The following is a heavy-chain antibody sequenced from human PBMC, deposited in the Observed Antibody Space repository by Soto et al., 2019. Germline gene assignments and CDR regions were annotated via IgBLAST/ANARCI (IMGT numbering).Heavy chain of an antibody. J-gene: IGHJ3*02. D-gene: IGHD5-12*01. Sequence: GGSLRLSCAASGFTVSSNYMSWVRQAPGKGLEWVSVIYSGGSTYYADSVKGRFTISRDNSKNTLYLQMNSLRAEDTAVYYCARYFVDKYAFDIWGQATMVTVSS. CDR1: GFTVSSNY. CDR3: ARYFVDKYAFDI. CDR2: IYSGGST. V-gene: IGHV3-66*01.